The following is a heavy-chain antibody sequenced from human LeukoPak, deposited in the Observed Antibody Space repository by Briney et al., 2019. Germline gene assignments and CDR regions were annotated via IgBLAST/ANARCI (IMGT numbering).Heavy chain of an antibody. V-gene: IGHV1-2*06. D-gene: IGHD6-13*01. CDR1: GYTFTGYY. CDR2: INPNSGGT. CDR3: ARVGYSSSWYWFDP. J-gene: IGHJ5*02. Sequence: ASVKVSCKASGYTFTGYYMHWVRQAPGQGLEWMGRINPNSGGTNYAQKFQGRVTMTRDTSISTAYMELSRLRSDDTAVYYCARVGYSSSWYWFDPRGQGTLVTVSS.